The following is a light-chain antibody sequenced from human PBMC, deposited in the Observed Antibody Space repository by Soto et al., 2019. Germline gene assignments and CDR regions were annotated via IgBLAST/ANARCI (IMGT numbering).Light chain of an antibody. Sequence: QSALTQPASVSGSPGQSITISCTGTSSDVGGYKHVSWYQHHPGKAPKLIIYEVSNRPSGVSNRFSGSKSGQSASLTISGLQAEDEADYYCNSQTYRGTRVFGTGTKVTVL. CDR1: SSDVGGYKH. V-gene: IGLV2-14*01. J-gene: IGLJ1*01. CDR3: NSQTYRGTRV. CDR2: EVS.